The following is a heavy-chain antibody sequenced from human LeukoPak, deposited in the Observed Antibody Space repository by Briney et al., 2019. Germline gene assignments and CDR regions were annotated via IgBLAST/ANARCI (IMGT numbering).Heavy chain of an antibody. CDR2: IKQDGSEK. CDR3: AREGYGDHFDS. Sequence: GGSLRLPCAASGFTFSRYWMSWVRQAPGKGLEWVANIKQDGSEKYYVDSVKGRFTISRDNAKNSLYLQMNSLRAEDTAVYYCAREGYGDHFDSWGQGTLVTVSS. V-gene: IGHV3-7*01. D-gene: IGHD4-17*01. J-gene: IGHJ4*02. CDR1: GFTFSRYW.